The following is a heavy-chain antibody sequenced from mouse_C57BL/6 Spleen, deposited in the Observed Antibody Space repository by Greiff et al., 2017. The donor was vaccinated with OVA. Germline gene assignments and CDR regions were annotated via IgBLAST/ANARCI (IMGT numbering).Heavy chain of an antibody. CDR1: GYSFTGYY. D-gene: IGHD6-1*01. J-gene: IGHJ2*01. Sequence: DVKLQESGPELVKPGASVKISCKASGYSFTGYYMNWVKQSPEKSLEWIGEINPSTGGTTYNQKFKAKATLTVDKSSSTAYMQLKSLTSEDSAVYYCARLHLQDYFDYWGQGTTLTVSS. CDR2: INPSTGGT. CDR3: ARLHLQDYFDY. V-gene: IGHV1-42*01.